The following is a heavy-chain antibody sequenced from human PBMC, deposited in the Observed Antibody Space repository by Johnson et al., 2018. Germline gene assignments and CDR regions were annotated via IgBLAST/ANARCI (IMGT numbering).Heavy chain of an antibody. CDR1: GFTFNSYA. CDR2: TSYDGTDK. D-gene: IGHD2-21*02. Sequence: QVQLVESGGGVVQPGRSLRLSCAASGFTFNSYAMHWVRQAPGKGLEWVAVTSYDGTDKDYADSVKGRFTISRDNSENTLYLQMNSLRAEDTAVYYFATEPCGGDCYLEYLHHWGQGTLVTVSS. CDR3: ATEPCGGDCYLEYLHH. V-gene: IGHV3-30*04. J-gene: IGHJ1*01.